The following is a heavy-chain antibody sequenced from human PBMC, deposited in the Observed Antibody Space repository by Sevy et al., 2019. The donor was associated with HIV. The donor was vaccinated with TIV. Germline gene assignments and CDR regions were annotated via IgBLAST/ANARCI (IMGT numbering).Heavy chain of an antibody. CDR3: ARQGEQQLVRLYFQH. CDR2: IYYSGST. D-gene: IGHD6-13*01. Sequence: SETLSLTCTVSGGAISSSSYYWGWIRQPPGKGLEGIGSIYYSGSTSYNPSLKSRVTISVDTSKNQFSLKLSSVTAADTAVYYCARQGEQQLVRLYFQHWGQGTLVTVSS. CDR1: GGAISSSSYY. V-gene: IGHV4-39*01. J-gene: IGHJ1*01.